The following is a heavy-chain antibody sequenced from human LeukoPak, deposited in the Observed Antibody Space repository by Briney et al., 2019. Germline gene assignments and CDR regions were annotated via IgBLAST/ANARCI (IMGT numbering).Heavy chain of an antibody. CDR3: TRRLSNGATLNYFDY. Sequence: SETLSLTCTVSGGSISSYYWSWIRQTPGKGLEWIGNIFDSGDTNYNPSLQSRVTISVDTSKKQFSLKLRSVTAADTAVYYYTRRLSNGATLNYFDYWGQGTLVTVSS. D-gene: IGHD4/OR15-4a*01. J-gene: IGHJ4*02. CDR1: GGSISSYY. CDR2: IFDSGDT. V-gene: IGHV4-59*08.